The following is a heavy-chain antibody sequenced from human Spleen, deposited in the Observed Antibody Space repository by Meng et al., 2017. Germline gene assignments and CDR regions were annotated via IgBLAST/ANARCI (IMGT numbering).Heavy chain of an antibody. CDR2: IKQDGSEK. J-gene: IGHJ4*02. CDR1: QFTFSSYE. D-gene: IGHD1-26*01. V-gene: IGHV3-7*01. Sequence: GESLKISCAASQFTFSSYEMNWVRQAPGKGLEWVANIKQDGSEKYYMDSVKGRFTISRDNAKNTLYLQMNSLRAEDTAVYFCARGGNYGTFDYWGQGTLVTVSS. CDR3: ARGGNYGTFDY.